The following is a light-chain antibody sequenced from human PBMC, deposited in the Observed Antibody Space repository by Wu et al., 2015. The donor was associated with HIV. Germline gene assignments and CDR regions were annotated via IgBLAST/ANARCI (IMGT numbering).Light chain of an antibody. CDR2: DAS. V-gene: IGKV3-11*01. CDR3: HHRNSWHGT. Sequence: EVVLTQSPATLSLSPGERATLSCRASQSVGTYLAWYQHKTGQAPRLLIYDASDRATGIPARFSGSGSGTDFTLTISSLEPEDFAVYYGHHRNSWHGTFGPGTKVDIK. J-gene: IGKJ3*01. CDR1: QSVGTY.